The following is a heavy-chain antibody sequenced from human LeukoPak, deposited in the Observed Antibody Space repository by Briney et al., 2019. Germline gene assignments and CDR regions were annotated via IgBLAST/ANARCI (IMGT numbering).Heavy chain of an antibody. J-gene: IGHJ4*02. Sequence: GGSLRLSCAASGFTFSSYGMHWVRQAPGKGLEWVSAISGSGGSTYYADSVKGRFTISRDNSKNTLYLQMNSLRAEDTAVYYCAKSMVRGASHPFDYWGQGTLVTVSS. V-gene: IGHV3-23*01. CDR3: AKSMVRGASHPFDY. CDR2: ISGSGGST. CDR1: GFTFSSYG. D-gene: IGHD3-10*01.